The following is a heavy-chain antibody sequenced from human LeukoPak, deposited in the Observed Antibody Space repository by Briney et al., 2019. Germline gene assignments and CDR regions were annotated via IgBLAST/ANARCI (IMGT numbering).Heavy chain of an antibody. CDR3: ARDSGTYHTLNS. D-gene: IGHD1-26*01. CDR1: GYSISSGLY. CDR2: MFHSGST. Sequence: ASETLSLTCAVSGYSISSGLYWGWIRQTPGKGLEWIASMFHSGSTYYNPSLKTRVATSVDTSKNQFSLKLTSVTAADTAIYYCARDSGTYHTLNSWGQGTLVTVSS. V-gene: IGHV4-38-2*02. J-gene: IGHJ5*02.